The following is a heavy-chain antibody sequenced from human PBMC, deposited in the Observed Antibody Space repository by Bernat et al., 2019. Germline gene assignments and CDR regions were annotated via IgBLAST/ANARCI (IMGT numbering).Heavy chain of an antibody. Sequence: QVQLVESGGGVVQPGRSLRLSCAASGFTFSSYGMHWVRQAPGKGLEWVAVIWYDGSNKYYADSVKGRFTISRDNSKNTLYLQMNSLRAEDTAVYYCAKDLYYYDSSGYFWGQGTLVTVSS. D-gene: IGHD3-22*01. V-gene: IGHV3-33*06. J-gene: IGHJ4*02. CDR1: GFTFSSYG. CDR3: AKDLYYYDSSGYF. CDR2: IWYDGSNK.